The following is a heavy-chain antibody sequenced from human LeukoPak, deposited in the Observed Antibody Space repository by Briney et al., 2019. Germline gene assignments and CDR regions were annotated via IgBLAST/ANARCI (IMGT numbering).Heavy chain of an antibody. CDR1: GYTFTSYD. D-gene: IGHD4-11*01. CDR3: ARSRSNGVTDY. J-gene: IGHJ4*02. Sequence: ASVKVSCKASGYTFTSYDITWVRQAPGQGREWMGWISAYNGNTNYAQKLQGRVTMTTDTSTSTVYMELRSLRSDDTAVFYCARSRSNGVTDYWGQGTLVTVSS. CDR2: ISAYNGNT. V-gene: IGHV1-18*01.